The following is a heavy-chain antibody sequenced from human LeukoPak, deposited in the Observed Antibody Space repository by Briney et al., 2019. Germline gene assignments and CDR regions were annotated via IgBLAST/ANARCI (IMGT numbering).Heavy chain of an antibody. Sequence: ASVKVSCKASGYTFTSYDINWVRQATGQGLEWMGWMNPNSGNTGYAQKLQGRVTMTRNTSISTAYMELSSLRSEDTAVYYCAGPWFGPHGDIWGQGTIVTVSS. D-gene: IGHD3-10*01. CDR2: MNPNSGNT. CDR1: GYTFTSYD. V-gene: IGHV1-8*01. CDR3: AGPWFGPHGDI. J-gene: IGHJ3*02.